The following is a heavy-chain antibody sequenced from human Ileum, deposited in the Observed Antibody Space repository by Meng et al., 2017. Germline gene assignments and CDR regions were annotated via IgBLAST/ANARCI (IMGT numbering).Heavy chain of an antibody. CDR1: GGSVSSAGYQ. CDR3: ARDHWVSLDY. V-gene: IGHV4-61*08. J-gene: IGHJ4*02. D-gene: IGHD3-9*01. CDR2: AST. Sequence: QVPLQEPGPGLLRPSGTLSLICTVSGGSVSSAGYQWGWIRQPPGKGLEWIGYASTNYNPSLKSRVTISLDTSKNQFSLKLSSVTAADTAGYYCARDHWVSLDYWGQGILVTVSS.